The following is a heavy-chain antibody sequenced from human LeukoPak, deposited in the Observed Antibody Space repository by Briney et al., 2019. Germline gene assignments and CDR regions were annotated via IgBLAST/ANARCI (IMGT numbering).Heavy chain of an antibody. CDR2: ISSSSSYI. D-gene: IGHD6-13*01. CDR3: ARDLIMSGAAGY. V-gene: IGHV3-21*01. Sequence: GGSLRLSCAASGFTFSSYSMNWVRQAPGKGLEWVSSISSSSSYIYYADSVKGRFTISRDNAKNSLYLQMNSLRAEDTAVYYCARDLIMSGAAGYWGQGTLVTVSS. CDR1: GFTFSSYS. J-gene: IGHJ4*02.